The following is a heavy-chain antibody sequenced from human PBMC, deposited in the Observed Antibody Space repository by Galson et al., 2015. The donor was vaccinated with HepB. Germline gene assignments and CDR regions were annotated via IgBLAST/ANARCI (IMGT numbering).Heavy chain of an antibody. CDR2: ISAYNGNT. D-gene: IGHD4-17*01. CDR1: GYTFTSYG. Sequence: SVKVSCKASGYTFTSYGISWVRQAPGQGLEWMGWISAYNGNTNYAQKLQGRVTMTTGTSTSTAYMELRSLRSDDTAVYYCARGDDYGDYLWYFDLWGRGTLVTVSS. V-gene: IGHV1-18*01. J-gene: IGHJ2*01. CDR3: ARGDDYGDYLWYFDL.